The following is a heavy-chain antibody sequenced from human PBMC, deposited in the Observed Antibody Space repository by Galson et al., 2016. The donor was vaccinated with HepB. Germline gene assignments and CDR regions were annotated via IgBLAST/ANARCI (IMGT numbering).Heavy chain of an antibody. CDR1: GDSVYNNGAA. Sequence: CAISGDSVYNNGAAWVWIRQSPSRGLEWLGRTFYRSTWENHCAGSVKHRITISPDTSRNQFSLHLNSVTPEDTAVYYCARAVMLGRGMDVWGQGTTVTVSS. D-gene: IGHD3-10*01. V-gene: IGHV6-1*01. J-gene: IGHJ6*02. CDR2: TFYRSTWEN. CDR3: ARAVMLGRGMDV.